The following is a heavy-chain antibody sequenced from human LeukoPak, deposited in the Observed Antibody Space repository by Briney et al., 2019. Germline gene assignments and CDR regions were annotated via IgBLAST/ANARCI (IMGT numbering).Heavy chain of an antibody. J-gene: IGHJ6*03. CDR3: ARVTSAYSSGWYPPYYYCYYMDV. CDR1: GFTVSSNY. V-gene: IGHV3-53*01. D-gene: IGHD6-19*01. CDR2: IYSGGST. Sequence: GGSLRLSCAASGFTVSSNYMSWVRQAPGKGLEWVSVIYSGGSTYYADSVKGRFTISRDNSKNTLYLQMNSLRAEDTAVYYCARVTSAYSSGWYPPYYYCYYMDVWGKGTTVTISS.